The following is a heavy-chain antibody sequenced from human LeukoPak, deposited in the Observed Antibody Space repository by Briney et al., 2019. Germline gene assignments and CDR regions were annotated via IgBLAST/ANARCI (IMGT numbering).Heavy chain of an antibody. CDR2: IIPIFGTA. D-gene: IGHD3-10*01. CDR1: GGTFSSYA. Sequence: SVTVSCKASGGTFSSYAISWVRQAPGQGLEWMGGIIPIFGTANYAQKFQGRVTITADESTSTAYTELSSLRSEDTAVYYCARGLLWFGEYQYYFDYWGQGTLVTVSS. J-gene: IGHJ4*02. V-gene: IGHV1-69*13. CDR3: ARGLLWFGEYQYYFDY.